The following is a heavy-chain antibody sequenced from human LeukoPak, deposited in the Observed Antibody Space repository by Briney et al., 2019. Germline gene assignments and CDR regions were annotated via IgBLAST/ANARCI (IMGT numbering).Heavy chain of an antibody. CDR2: ISNGNTE. CDR3: ESGSINLVDY. Sequence: GGSLRLSCAASGFTFSGYGINWVRLAPGKGLEWVSMISNGNTEHYADSVKGRFTVSRDNARNSAYLQMNSLRAEDTAVYYCESGSINLVDYWGQGTLVTVSS. J-gene: IGHJ4*02. CDR1: GFTFSGYG. V-gene: IGHV3-48*01. D-gene: IGHD3-22*01.